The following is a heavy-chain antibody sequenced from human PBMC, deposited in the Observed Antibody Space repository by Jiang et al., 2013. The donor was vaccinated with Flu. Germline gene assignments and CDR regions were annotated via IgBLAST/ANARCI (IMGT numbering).Heavy chain of an antibody. CDR3: ARVVRHYYDSSGTVFDL. D-gene: IGHD3-22*01. CDR1: GYTFTSYY. CDR2: IDPRGGST. V-gene: IGHV1-46*01. J-gene: IGHJ4*02. Sequence: GAEVKKPGASVKVSCKASGYTFTSYYMHWVRQAPGQGLEWMGIIDPRGGSTSYAQKLQGRVTMTRDMSTSTVYMELTSLGSEDMAVYYCARVVRHYYDSSGTVFDLWGQGTLVTVSS.